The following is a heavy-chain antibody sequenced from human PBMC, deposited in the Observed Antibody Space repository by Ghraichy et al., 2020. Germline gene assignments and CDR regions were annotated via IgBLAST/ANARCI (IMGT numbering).Heavy chain of an antibody. J-gene: IGHJ1*01. CDR1: GASISRSTDY. CDR2: IYYGGRT. CDR3: ARHGVGSGSFSNFQS. D-gene: IGHD1-26*01. Sequence: SETLSLTCSVSGASISRSTDYWAWIRQPPGKGLEWIGSIYYGGRTHYNPSLKSRAAISVDPSKNQFSLKLNSVIVADTAVYYCARHGVGSGSFSNFQSWGQGTMVSVS. V-gene: IGHV4-39*01.